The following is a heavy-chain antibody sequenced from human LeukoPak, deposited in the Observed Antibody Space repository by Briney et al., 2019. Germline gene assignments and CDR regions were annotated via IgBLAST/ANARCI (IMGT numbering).Heavy chain of an antibody. J-gene: IGHJ6*03. D-gene: IGHD1-26*01. V-gene: IGHV1-2*02. Sequence: ASVTVSCKASGYTFTGYYMHWVRQAPGQGLEWMGWINPNSGGTNYAQKFQGRVTMTRDTSISTAYMELSRLRSDDTAVYYCARVKWELLYYYYYMDVWGKGTTVTVSS. CDR2: INPNSGGT. CDR3: ARVKWELLYYYYYMDV. CDR1: GYTFTGYY.